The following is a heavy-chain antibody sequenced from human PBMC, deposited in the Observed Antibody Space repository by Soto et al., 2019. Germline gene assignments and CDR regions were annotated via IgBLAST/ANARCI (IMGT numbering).Heavy chain of an antibody. V-gene: IGHV1-24*01. J-gene: IGHJ4*02. Sequence: KESPASVKVSCKVSGYTLTELSMHWVRQAPGKGLEWMGGFDPEDGETIYAQKFQGRVTMTEDTSTDTAYMELSSLRSEDTAVYYCATGYYDSSGYYYVQWGQGTLVTVSS. CDR1: GYTLTELS. D-gene: IGHD3-22*01. CDR3: ATGYYDSSGYYYVQ. CDR2: FDPEDGET.